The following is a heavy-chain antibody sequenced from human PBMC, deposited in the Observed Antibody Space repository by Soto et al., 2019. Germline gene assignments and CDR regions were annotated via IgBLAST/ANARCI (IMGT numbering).Heavy chain of an antibody. D-gene: IGHD6-19*01. CDR2: IGSSSSYI. CDR1: GFTSSSYS. Sequence: GGSLRLSCAASGFTSSSYSMSLVRQAPGKGLEWVSFIGSSSSYINYADSVKGRFTISRDNAKNSLYLQMNSLRAEDTAVYYCARSKIAVAGTGEFDYWGQRTLVTVSS. V-gene: IGHV3-21*01. J-gene: IGHJ4*02. CDR3: ARSKIAVAGTGEFDY.